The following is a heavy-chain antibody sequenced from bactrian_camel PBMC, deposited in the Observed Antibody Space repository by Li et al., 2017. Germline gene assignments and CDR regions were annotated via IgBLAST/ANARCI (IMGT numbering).Heavy chain of an antibody. CDR1: GLVDSPRC. CDR3: ARKRRFGSCIDDMTAGDY. CDR2: IDSVGST. Sequence: QVQLVESGGGSVQAGGSLRLSCEVIGLVDSPRCMGWFRQATGEERERVATIDSVGSTTYGDAVRGRFTISKDNDKTVYLEMNNLQPEDTAVYYCARKRRFGSCIDDMTAGDYWGQGTQVTVS. J-gene: IGHJ4*01. D-gene: IGHD5*01. V-gene: IGHV3S53*01.